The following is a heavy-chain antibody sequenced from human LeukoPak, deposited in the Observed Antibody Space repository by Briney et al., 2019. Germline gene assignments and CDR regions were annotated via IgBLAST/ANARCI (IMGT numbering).Heavy chain of an antibody. V-gene: IGHV3-48*01. CDR1: GFTFSSYS. D-gene: IGHD3-10*01. CDR2: ISSSSSTI. J-gene: IGHJ4*02. Sequence: GGSLRLSCAASGFTFSSYSMNWVRQAPGKGLEWVSYISSSSSTIYYADSVKGRFTISRDNAKNSLYLQMNSLRAEDTAVYYCARGSPAMVRGVIIKGYYFDYWGQGTLVTVSS. CDR3: ARGSPAMVRGVIIKGYYFDY.